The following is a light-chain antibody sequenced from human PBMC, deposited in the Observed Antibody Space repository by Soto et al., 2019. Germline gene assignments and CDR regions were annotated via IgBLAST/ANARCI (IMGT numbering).Light chain of an antibody. CDR3: QHYNSYGT. CDR2: DAS. V-gene: IGKV1-5*01. Sequence: DKKMYQSPSTLSASVGDTVTIPCRASQTISGWLAWYQQRPGKAPNLLIFDASTLESGVPSRFSGSGSGTEFTLTITSVQPDDFATYYCQHYNSYGTFGQGTKVDI. J-gene: IGKJ1*01. CDR1: QTISGW.